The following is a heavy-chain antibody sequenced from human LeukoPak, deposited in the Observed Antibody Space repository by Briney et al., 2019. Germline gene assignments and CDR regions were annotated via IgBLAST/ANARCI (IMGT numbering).Heavy chain of an antibody. CDR1: GYTFTSYY. V-gene: IGHV1-2*02. CDR2: INLNTGGT. CDR3: ATHSTRIAVRPSDYYYYMDV. Sequence: GASVKVSCKASGYTFTSYYMHWVRQAPGQGLEWMGWINLNTGGTNYAQKFQGRVTMTRDTSISTAYMELSSLRSDDTAVYYCATHSTRIAVRPSDYYYYMDVWGKGTTVTVSS. J-gene: IGHJ6*03. D-gene: IGHD6-6*01.